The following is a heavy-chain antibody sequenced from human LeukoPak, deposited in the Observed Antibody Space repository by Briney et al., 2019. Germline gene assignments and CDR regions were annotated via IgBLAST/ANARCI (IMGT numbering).Heavy chain of an antibody. D-gene: IGHD5-12*01. CDR3: ATNSGWNYFGY. CDR1: GFTVSSNY. V-gene: IGHV3-53*01. J-gene: IGHJ4*02. CDR2: IYTGGAT. Sequence: PGGSLRLSCAASGFTVSSNYMSWVRQAPGKGLEWVSAIYTGGATYYAGSVRGRFTISRDNSKNTLYLQMNSLRAEDTAVYYCATNSGWNYFGYWGQGTLVTVSS.